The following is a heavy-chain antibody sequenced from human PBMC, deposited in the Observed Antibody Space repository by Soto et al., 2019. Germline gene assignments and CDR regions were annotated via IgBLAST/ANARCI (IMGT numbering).Heavy chain of an antibody. CDR3: DSFNGSAISPGSPLSPYYALDV. V-gene: IGHV5-51*01. Sequence: PGESLKISCKGSGYSFNSYWIGWVRQMPGRGLECMGIIYPGDSDTRYSPSFQGQVTISADKSISTAYLQWSSLKASDTAMYYFDSFNGSAISPGSPLSPYYALDVWGQGTTVTVSS. J-gene: IGHJ6*01. D-gene: IGHD3-10*01. CDR2: IYPGDSDT. CDR1: GYSFNSYW.